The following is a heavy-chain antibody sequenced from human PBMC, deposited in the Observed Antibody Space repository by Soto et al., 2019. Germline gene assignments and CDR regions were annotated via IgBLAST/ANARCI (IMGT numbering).Heavy chain of an antibody. Sequence: SEPLSLTCTVSGGSTSSISYYWGWIRQPPGKGLEWIESIYFSGTTYNNPSLKIRLTISVDTSNNQFSLKVHSVTAADTAVYACDRLPFVWSGGGCNCNFYGLDVWGQGTTVTVSS. CDR2: IYFSGTT. CDR3: DRLPFVWSGGGCNCNFYGLDV. D-gene: IGHD3-3*01. J-gene: IGHJ6*02. CDR1: GGSTSSISYY. V-gene: IGHV4-39*07.